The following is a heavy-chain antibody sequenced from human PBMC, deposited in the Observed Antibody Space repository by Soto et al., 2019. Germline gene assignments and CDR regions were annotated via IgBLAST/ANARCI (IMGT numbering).Heavy chain of an antibody. D-gene: IGHD3-3*01. V-gene: IGHV5-51*01. CDR3: ARHAYDFWSGHPNPRYYYGMDV. Sequence: GESLKVSCKGSGYSFTSYWIGWVRQMPGKGLEWMGIIYPGDSNTRYSPSLQGQVTISVDKSISTAYLQWSSLKATDTAMYYCARHAYDFWSGHPNPRYYYGMDVWGQGTTVTVSS. CDR2: IYPGDSNT. J-gene: IGHJ6*02. CDR1: GYSFTSYW.